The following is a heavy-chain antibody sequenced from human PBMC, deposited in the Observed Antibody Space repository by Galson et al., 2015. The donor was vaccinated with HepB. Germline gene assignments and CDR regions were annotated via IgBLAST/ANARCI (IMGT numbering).Heavy chain of an antibody. CDR2: ISSSSSYI. Sequence: SLRLSCAASGFTFSSYSMNWVRQAPGKGLEWVSSISSSSSYIYYADSVKGRFTISRDNSKNTLYLQMNSLRAEDTAVYYCAKGYNYHDSSGYYSYFDNWGQGTLVTVSS. V-gene: IGHV3-21*04. D-gene: IGHD3-22*01. J-gene: IGHJ4*02. CDR1: GFTFSSYS. CDR3: AKGYNYHDSSGYYSYFDN.